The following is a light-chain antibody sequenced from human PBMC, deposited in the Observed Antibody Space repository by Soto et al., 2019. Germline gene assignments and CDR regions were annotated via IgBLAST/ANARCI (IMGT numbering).Light chain of an antibody. V-gene: IGLV2-14*01. CDR2: DVS. Sequence: QSALTQPASVSGAPGQSITISCTGNSSDGGGYNYVSWYQQHPGKAPKLMIYDVSNRPSGVSNRFSGSKSGNTASLTISGLQAEDEADYYCSSYTGSNLLYVFGTGTKVTVL. CDR3: SSYTGSNLLYV. J-gene: IGLJ1*01. CDR1: SSDGGGYNY.